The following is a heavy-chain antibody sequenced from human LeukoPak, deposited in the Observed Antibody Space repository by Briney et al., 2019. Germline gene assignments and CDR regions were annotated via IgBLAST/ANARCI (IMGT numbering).Heavy chain of an antibody. J-gene: IGHJ4*02. CDR3: ARANSSGYCFDY. CDR2: MNPNSGNT. D-gene: IGHD3-22*01. CDR1: GYTFTNYG. Sequence: ASVKVSCKASGYTFTNYGINWVRQATGQGLEWMGWMNPNSGNTGYAQKFQGRVTMTRNTSISTAYMELSSLRSEDTAVYYCARANSSGYCFDYWGQGTLVTVSS. V-gene: IGHV1-8*02.